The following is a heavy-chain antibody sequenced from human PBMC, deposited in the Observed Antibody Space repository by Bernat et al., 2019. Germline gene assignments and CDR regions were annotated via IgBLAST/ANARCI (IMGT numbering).Heavy chain of an antibody. J-gene: IGHJ4*02. CDR3: AKPSSPISVAGPNRDY. V-gene: IGHV3-23*01. D-gene: IGHD6-19*01. CDR2: IGINADKT. CDR1: GFPFSTYA. Sequence: EVQLLESGGGLVQPGGSLRLSCAASGFPFSTYAMTWVRQAPGKGLEWVSTIGINADKTYYADSVKGRFTISRDNSRNTLYLQMNSLRAEDTAVYYCAKPSSPISVAGPNRDYWGQGTLVTVSS.